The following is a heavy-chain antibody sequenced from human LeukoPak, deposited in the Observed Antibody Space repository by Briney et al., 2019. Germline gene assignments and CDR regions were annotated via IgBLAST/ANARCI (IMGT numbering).Heavy chain of an antibody. Sequence: GRSLRLSCAASGFTFSSYAMHWVRQAPGKGLEWVAVISYDGSNKYYADSVKGRFTISRDNSKNTLYLQMNSLRAEDAAVYYCARDVRSSWYGHYYYGMDVWGKGTTVTVSS. CDR3: ARDVRSSWYGHYYYGMDV. CDR2: ISYDGSNK. CDR1: GFTFSSYA. D-gene: IGHD6-13*01. V-gene: IGHV3-30*04. J-gene: IGHJ6*04.